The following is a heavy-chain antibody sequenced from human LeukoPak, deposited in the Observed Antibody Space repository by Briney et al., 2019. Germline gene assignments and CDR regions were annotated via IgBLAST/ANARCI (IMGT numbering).Heavy chain of an antibody. V-gene: IGHV4-61*02. Sequence: PSQTLSLTCTVSGGSINSGSYYWGWVRQPAGKGLEWIGRIYTSGSTNYNPSLKSRVTISLDTSRNQFSLRLSSVTAADTAVYYCAREIGGGGFLRAPWFDPWGQGTLVTVSS. CDR1: GGSINSGSYY. CDR2: IYTSGST. CDR3: AREIGGGGFLRAPWFDP. J-gene: IGHJ5*02. D-gene: IGHD2-15*01.